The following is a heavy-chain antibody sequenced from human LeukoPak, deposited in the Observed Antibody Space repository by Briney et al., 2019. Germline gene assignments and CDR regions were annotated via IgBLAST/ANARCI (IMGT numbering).Heavy chain of an antibody. D-gene: IGHD6-19*01. CDR1: GGSVSSGSYY. CDR3: ARGEDGGAVAGRGGVDY. V-gene: IGHV4-61*01. J-gene: IGHJ4*02. Sequence: SETLSLTCTVSGGSVSSGSYYWSWIRQPPGKGLEWIGYIYYSGSTYYNPSLKSRVTISVDTSKNQFSLKLSSVTAADTAVYYCARGEDGGAVAGRGGVDYWGQGTLVTVSS. CDR2: IYYSGST.